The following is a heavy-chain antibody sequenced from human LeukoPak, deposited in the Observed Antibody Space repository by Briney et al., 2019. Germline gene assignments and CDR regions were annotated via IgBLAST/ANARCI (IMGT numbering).Heavy chain of an antibody. D-gene: IGHD1/OR15-1a*01. V-gene: IGHV4-59*01. J-gene: IGHJ4*02. CDR1: GGSISGYY. CDR2: IYFDGST. Sequence: RPSETLSLTCTVSGGSISGYYWSWIRQPPGKGLEWIGYIYFDGSTNYNPSLKSRVTISLDTSKNHISLKLSSVTAADTALYYCARAGNDWNTGYYFDYWGQGTLVTVSS. CDR3: ARAGNDWNTGYYFDY.